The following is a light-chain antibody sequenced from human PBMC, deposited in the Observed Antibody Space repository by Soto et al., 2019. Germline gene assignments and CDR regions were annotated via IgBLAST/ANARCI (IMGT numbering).Light chain of an antibody. V-gene: IGKV1-5*03. Sequence: DLQMTQSPSTLSGSVGDRVTITCRAIQTISSWLAWYQQKPGKAPKLLIYKASTLKSGVPSRFSGSGSGTEFTLTISSLQPDDFATYYCQQLNNYPLTFGGGTKVDIK. CDR2: KAS. J-gene: IGKJ4*01. CDR3: QQLNNYPLT. CDR1: QTISSW.